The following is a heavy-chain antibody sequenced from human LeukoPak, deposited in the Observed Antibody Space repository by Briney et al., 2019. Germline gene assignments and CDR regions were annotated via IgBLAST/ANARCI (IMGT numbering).Heavy chain of an antibody. J-gene: IGHJ4*02. Sequence: GGSLRLSCLASGFNFRIYWMSWVRQAPGKGLEWVAHIKQDGSQEYYVDSVKGRFTISRDSAKNSLYLQMNSLRAEDTAVYYCARGVPYDSWSGPHYSDYWGQGTLVTVSS. CDR3: ARGVPYDSWSGPHYSDY. CDR1: GFNFRIYW. D-gene: IGHD3-3*01. V-gene: IGHV3-7*01. CDR2: IKQDGSQE.